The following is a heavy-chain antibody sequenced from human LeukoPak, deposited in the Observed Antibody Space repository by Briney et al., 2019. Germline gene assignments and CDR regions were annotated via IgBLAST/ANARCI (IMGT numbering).Heavy chain of an antibody. CDR3: AKDTDSGGNARLGLVY. Sequence: GGSLRLSCAAAGFTFSGSGMLWVRQAPGKGLEWVVVISCDGSNKYSAATVKGRFTISIGNSKNTLYLQMNSLRADDTAVYYCAKDTDSGGNARLGLVYWGQGTLVTVSS. CDR1: GFTFSGSG. CDR2: ISCDGSNK. V-gene: IGHV3-30*18. D-gene: IGHD4-23*01. J-gene: IGHJ4*02.